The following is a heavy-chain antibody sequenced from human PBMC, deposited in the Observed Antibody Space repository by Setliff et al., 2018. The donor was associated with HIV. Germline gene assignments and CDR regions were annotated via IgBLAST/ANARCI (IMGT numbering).Heavy chain of an antibody. CDR1: GFTFSNFW. J-gene: IGHJ4*02. CDR2: IKKDGSES. Sequence: PGGSLRLSCAASGFTFSNFWMDWVRQAPGKGLEWVATIKKDGSESYYVDSVKGRFIASTDNARNSLFLEMNSLRAEDTAVYYCARAYNVYDYRFDSSGYDYWGQGTLVTVSS. V-gene: IGHV3-7*03. CDR3: ARAYNVYDYRFDSSGYDY. D-gene: IGHD3-22*01.